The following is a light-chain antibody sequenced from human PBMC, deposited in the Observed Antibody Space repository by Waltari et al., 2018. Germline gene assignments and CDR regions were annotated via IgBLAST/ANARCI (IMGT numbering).Light chain of an antibody. CDR2: GFT. V-gene: IGLV1-40*01. J-gene: IGLJ3*02. CDR3: QSYDFSMSAL. Sequence: QSVLTQPPSVSGAPGQRVTISCTGGASNIGAGFAVPRYQQFPGTAPKLLIYGFTNRPSGVPERFSGSQSGTSASLAITGLHAEDEADYYCQSYDFSMSALFGGGTKLTVL. CDR1: ASNIGAGFA.